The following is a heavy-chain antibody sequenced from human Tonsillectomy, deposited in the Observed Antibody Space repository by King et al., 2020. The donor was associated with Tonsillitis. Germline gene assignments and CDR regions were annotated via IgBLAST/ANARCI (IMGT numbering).Heavy chain of an antibody. CDR1: GYTFINYG. Sequence: QLVQSGAEVKRTGASVKVSCKASGYTFINYGIIWVRQAPGQGLEWMGWISAYNGNTNSAQKFQDRVTMTTDTSTSTAYMELRSLRSDDTAVYYCARGSYMTTVPIDDAFDIWGQGTMVTVSS. D-gene: IGHD4-17*01. CDR2: ISAYNGNT. J-gene: IGHJ3*02. CDR3: ARGSYMTTVPIDDAFDI. V-gene: IGHV1-18*01.